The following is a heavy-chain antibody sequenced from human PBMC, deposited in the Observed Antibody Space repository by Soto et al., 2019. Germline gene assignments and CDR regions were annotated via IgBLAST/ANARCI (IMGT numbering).Heavy chain of an antibody. J-gene: IGHJ4*02. Sequence: QMQLVESGGGAVQPGRSLRLSCAASGFSFSNHGMHWVRQAPGKGLDWVADISHGGSDTWYADSVKGRFTISRDNSKNPVYLQMDGLRSEDTAIYSSVGGEGRYGHDTRLEYWGQGTLVTVSS. CDR3: VGGEGRYGHDTRLEY. D-gene: IGHD5-12*01. CDR2: ISHGGSDT. CDR1: GFSFSNHG. V-gene: IGHV3-30*03.